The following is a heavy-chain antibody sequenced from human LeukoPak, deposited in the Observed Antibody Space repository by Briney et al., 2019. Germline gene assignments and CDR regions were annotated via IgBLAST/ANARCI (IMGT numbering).Heavy chain of an antibody. CDR2: IRWNSGSI. J-gene: IGHJ6*02. CDR3: AKDESTGYYYYYGMDV. Sequence: GRSLRLSCAASGFTFVDYALHWVRQAPGKGLEWVSGIRWNSGSIGYADSVKGRFTISRDNAKNSLYLQMNSLRAEDTALYYCAKDESTGYYYYYGMDVWGQGTTVTVSS. V-gene: IGHV3-9*01. CDR1: GFTFVDYA.